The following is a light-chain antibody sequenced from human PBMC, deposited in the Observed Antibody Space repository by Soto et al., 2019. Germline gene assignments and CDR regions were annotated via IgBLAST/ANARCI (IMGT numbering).Light chain of an antibody. CDR1: SSNIGSNT. Sequence: QSVLTQPPSASGTPGQTVTISCSGSSSNIGSNTVNWYQQLPGTAPKLLIYSNNQRPSGVPDRFSGSKSGTSASLAISGLQSEDEADYYCAACDDSLNGYVFGTGTKLTVL. J-gene: IGLJ1*01. V-gene: IGLV1-44*01. CDR2: SNN. CDR3: AACDDSLNGYV.